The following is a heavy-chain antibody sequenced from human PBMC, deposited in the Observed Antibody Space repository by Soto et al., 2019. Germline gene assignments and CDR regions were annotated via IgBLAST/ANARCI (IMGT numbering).Heavy chain of an antibody. CDR3: ARDTGYCSSTSCHKGWFDP. V-gene: IGHV1-69*01. Sequence: QVQLVQSGAEVKKPGSSVKVSCKASGGTFSSYAISWVRQAPGQGLEWMGGIIPIFGTANYAQKFQGRVTITADESTSTAYMELSSLRSEDTAVYYCARDTGYCSSTSCHKGWFDPWGQGTLVTVSS. J-gene: IGHJ5*02. CDR2: IIPIFGTA. CDR1: GGTFSSYA. D-gene: IGHD2-2*01.